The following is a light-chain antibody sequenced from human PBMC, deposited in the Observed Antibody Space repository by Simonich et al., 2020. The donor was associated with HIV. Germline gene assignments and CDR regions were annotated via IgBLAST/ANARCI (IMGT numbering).Light chain of an antibody. J-gene: IGLJ3*02. V-gene: IGLV2-23*01. CDR2: EGS. CDR1: SSDVVSYNF. Sequence: QSALTQPASVSGSPGQSITISCTGTSSDVVSYNFVSWYQHHPGKAPKLMIYEGSKRPSGVSNRFSASKSGNTASLTISGLQAEDEADYYCCSYTGSSTWVFGGGTKLTVL. CDR3: CSYTGSSTWV.